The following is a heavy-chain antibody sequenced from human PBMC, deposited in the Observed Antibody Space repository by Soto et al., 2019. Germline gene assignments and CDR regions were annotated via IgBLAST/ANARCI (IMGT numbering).Heavy chain of an antibody. J-gene: IGHJ5*02. CDR3: ARGREDFHAGSGPRWMWLAP. Sequence: SETLSLTCTVSGGSIGSGAYYWIWLSLHPGEGREWIGYIFISGNTYYNPSLKSRATISADTSRNQFSLKLRSVNTADTAVYFCARGREDFHAGSGPRWMWLAPWGQGTLVTVSS. CDR1: GGSIGSGAYY. CDR2: IFISGNT. V-gene: IGHV4-61*08. D-gene: IGHD3-3*01.